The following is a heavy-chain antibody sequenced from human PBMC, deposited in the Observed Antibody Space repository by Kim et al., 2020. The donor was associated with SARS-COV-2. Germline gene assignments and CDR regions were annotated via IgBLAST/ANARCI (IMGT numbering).Heavy chain of an antibody. CDR3: AGGDILTGYYKYWFDP. J-gene: IGHJ5*02. CDR2: ISSSSSYI. V-gene: IGHV3-21*01. D-gene: IGHD3-9*01. CDR1: GFTFSSYS. Sequence: GGSLRLSCAASGFTFSSYSMNWVRQAPGKGLEWVSSISSSSSYIYYADSVKGRFTISRDNAKNSLYLQMNSLRAEDTAVYYCAGGDILTGYYKYWFDPWGQGTLVTVSS.